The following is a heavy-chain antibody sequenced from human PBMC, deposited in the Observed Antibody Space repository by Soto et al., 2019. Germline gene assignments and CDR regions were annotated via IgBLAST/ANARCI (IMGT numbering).Heavy chain of an antibody. Sequence: SEGLSVPCIVSPSSIIRGGAFWSLLRLRPGKGLEWIGYTYFSKGTYNNPSLTSRVTISAYASKIRSAPKLYSENAAATAVYYCARGREVAFQNYYGLDVWGQGTTVTVSS. CDR1: PSSIIRGGAF. CDR2: TYFSKGT. V-gene: IGHV4-31*03. D-gene: IGHD5-12*01. CDR3: ARGREVAFQNYYGLDV. J-gene: IGHJ6*02.